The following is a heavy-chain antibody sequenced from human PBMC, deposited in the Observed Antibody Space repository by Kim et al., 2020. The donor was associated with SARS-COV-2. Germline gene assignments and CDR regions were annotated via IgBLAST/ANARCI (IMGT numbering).Heavy chain of an antibody. V-gene: IGHV4-4*02. J-gene: IGHJ2*01. Sequence: SETLTLTCAASGCSISSSNWRSFVRQPRGKGLECIGVIYHSGSTNYTPSLKSRVTISVDNSKNPLSLQLSTVTAADTAVYYCASQAGRNSQIPGYFWY. CDR2: IYHSGST. CDR1: GCSISSSNW. CDR3: ASQAGRNSQIPGYFWY. D-gene: IGHD3-9*01.